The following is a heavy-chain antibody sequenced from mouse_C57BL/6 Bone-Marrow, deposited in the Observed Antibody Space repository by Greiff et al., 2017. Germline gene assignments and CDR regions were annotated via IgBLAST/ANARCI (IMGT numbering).Heavy chain of an antibody. CDR1: YTF. CDR2: GQGLEWIG. CDR3: SEDTAVYYCAFYYCNYAYAMDY. D-gene: IGHD2-1*01. V-gene: IGHV1-87*01. J-gene: IGHJ4*01. Sequence: QVQLQQSGPELARPWASVKISCRAFYTFSTSVHFAIRDTNYWMQWVKQRPGQGLEWIGAIYPGNGDPSYNQKCKSKATFTADKSSSTAYMQLSSLTSEDTAVYYCAFYYCNYAYAMDYWGQGTAVTVSS.